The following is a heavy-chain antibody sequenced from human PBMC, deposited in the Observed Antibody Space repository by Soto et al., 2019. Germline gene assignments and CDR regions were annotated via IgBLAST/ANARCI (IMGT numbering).Heavy chain of an antibody. Sequence: GESLKISCHGSGGSFATYWINWVRQMPGKGLEWMGRIDPDDSHTNYSPSLQGHVTISVDKSINTAYLHWNSLKASDNAMYYCARRMTLVGWGQGTLATVYS. V-gene: IGHV5-10-1*01. CDR1: GGSFATYW. CDR3: ARRMTLVG. J-gene: IGHJ4*02. CDR2: IDPDDSHT. D-gene: IGHD2-15*01.